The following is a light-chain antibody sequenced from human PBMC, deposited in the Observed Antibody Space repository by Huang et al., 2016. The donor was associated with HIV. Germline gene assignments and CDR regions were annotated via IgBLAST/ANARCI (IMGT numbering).Light chain of an antibody. V-gene: IGKV3-15*01. CDR1: QSVSSN. CDR2: GAS. CDR3: HQYNNWPPA. Sequence: EIVMTQSPATLSVSPGERATLSCRASQSVSSNLAWYQQKPGQAPRLLIYGASTRATGIPARFSGSGSGTEFTLTISSLQSEAFAVYYCHQYNNWPPAFGGGTQVEIK. J-gene: IGKJ4*01.